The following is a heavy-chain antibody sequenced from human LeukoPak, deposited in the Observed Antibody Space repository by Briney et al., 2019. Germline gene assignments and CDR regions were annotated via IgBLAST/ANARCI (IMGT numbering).Heavy chain of an antibody. CDR3: ARSTPRIAAAGYYYYYGMDV. V-gene: IGHV5-51*01. CDR1: GYSFTSYW. D-gene: IGHD6-13*01. CDR2: IYPGDSDT. Sequence: GESLKISCKGSGYSFTSYWIGWVRQMPGKGLGWMGIIYPGDSDTRYSPSFQGQVTISADKSISTAYLQWSSLKASDTAMYYCARSTPRIAAAGYYYYYGMDVWGQGTTVTVSS. J-gene: IGHJ6*02.